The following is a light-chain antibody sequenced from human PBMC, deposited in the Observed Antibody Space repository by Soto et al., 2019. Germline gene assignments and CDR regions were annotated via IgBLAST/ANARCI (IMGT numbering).Light chain of an antibody. J-gene: IGKJ2*01. CDR1: QSVSSRD. CDR3: QQYDNSPGYT. V-gene: IGKV3-20*01. CDR2: ATS. Sequence: EIVLTQSPGTLSLSPGERATLSCRASQSVSSRDLAWYQQKPGQAPRLLIYATSSRAADIPDSFSGSGSGTDFTLTISRLEPEDFAVYYCQQYDNSPGYTFGQGTKLEIK.